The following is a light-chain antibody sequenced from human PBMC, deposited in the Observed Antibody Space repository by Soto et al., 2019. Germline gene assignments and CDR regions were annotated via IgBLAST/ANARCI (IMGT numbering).Light chain of an antibody. J-gene: IGKJ2*01. Sequence: EIVMTQSPATLSVSPGERATLSCRASQSVSSNLAWYQQKPGQAPRLLIYGASTRATGIPARFSGSGSGTDCTLTISSLQSEDFAVYYCQQYNNWTYTFGQGTKLEIK. CDR2: GAS. CDR3: QQYNNWTYT. CDR1: QSVSSN. V-gene: IGKV3-15*01.